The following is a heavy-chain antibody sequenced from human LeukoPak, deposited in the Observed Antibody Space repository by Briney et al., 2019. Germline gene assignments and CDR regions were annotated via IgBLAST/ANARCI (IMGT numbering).Heavy chain of an antibody. CDR1: GFTFSSYW. CDR3: AREDASSLDV. V-gene: IGHV3-66*01. J-gene: IGHJ6*04. CDR2: IYSGGST. Sequence: PGGSLRLSCAASGFTFSSYWMSWARQAPGKGLEWVSVIYSGGSTYYADSVKGRFTISRDNSKNTLYLQMNSLRAEDTAVYYCAREDASSLDVWGKGTTVTVSS. D-gene: IGHD3-10*01.